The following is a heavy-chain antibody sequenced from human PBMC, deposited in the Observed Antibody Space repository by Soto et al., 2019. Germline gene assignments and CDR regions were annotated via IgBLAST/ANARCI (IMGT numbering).Heavy chain of an antibody. CDR1: FGSVTSNSYH. Sequence: SETLSLTCSVSFGSVTSNSYHWGWIRQPPGKGLEWIGSISYTGTTYYSPSLKRRVTISADTSKRQFSLKLDSATAADTAVYYCARLVVVAPDVNVWGQGTLVTVSS. V-gene: IGHV4-39*01. J-gene: IGHJ4*02. CDR2: ISYTGTT. CDR3: ARLVVVAPDVNV. D-gene: IGHD2-15*01.